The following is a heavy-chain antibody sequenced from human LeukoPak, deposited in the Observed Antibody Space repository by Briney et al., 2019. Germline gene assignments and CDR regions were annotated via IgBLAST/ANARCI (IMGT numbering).Heavy chain of an antibody. V-gene: IGHV3-48*04. D-gene: IGHD3-10*01. CDR1: GFTFSNSG. CDR2: ISSVTNTI. J-gene: IGHJ4*02. CDR3: ARESGYYYGSGSYYDY. Sequence: GGSLRLSCAASGFTFSNSGMNWVRQAPGKGLEWLSYISSVTNTIYYADSVKGRFTISRDNAKNSLYLQMNSLRAEDTAVYYCARESGYYYGSGSYYDYWGQGTLVTVSS.